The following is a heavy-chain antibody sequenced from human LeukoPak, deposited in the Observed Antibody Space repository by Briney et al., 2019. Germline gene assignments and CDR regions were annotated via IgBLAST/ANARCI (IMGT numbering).Heavy chain of an antibody. CDR2: ISSSSSYI. Sequence: GGSLRLSCAASGFTFSSYSMNWVRQAPGKGLEWVSSISSSSSYIYYADSVKGRFTISRDNAENSLYLQVNSLRAEDTAVYYCARFFGAYYGLGSYYGYFDYWGQGTLVTVSS. D-gene: IGHD3-10*01. CDR3: ARFFGAYYGLGSYYGYFDY. J-gene: IGHJ4*02. CDR1: GFTFSSYS. V-gene: IGHV3-21*01.